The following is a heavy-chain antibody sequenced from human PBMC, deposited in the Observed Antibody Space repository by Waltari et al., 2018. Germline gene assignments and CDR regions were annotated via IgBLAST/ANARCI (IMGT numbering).Heavy chain of an antibody. CDR3: ARRGGYSSPDLY. V-gene: IGHV4-59*08. Sequence: QVQLQESGPGLVKPSETLSLTCTVSGGSISSYYWSWIRQHPVKGLEWIGYISYIGNTNYSSSLQSRVTISLDTSKNQFSLNLSSVTAADTAVYYCARRGGYSSPDLYWGQGTLVTVSS. D-gene: IGHD6-13*01. CDR2: ISYIGNT. CDR1: GGSISSYY. J-gene: IGHJ4*02.